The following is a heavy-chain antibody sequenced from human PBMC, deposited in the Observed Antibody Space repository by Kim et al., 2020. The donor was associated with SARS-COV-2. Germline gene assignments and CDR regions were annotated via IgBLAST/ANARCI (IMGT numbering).Heavy chain of an antibody. J-gene: IGHJ4*02. V-gene: IGHV4-59*08. CDR1: GGSISSYY. CDR3: ARGFDY. CDR2: IYYSGSP. Sequence: SETLSLTCTVSGGSISSYYWSWIRQPPGKGLEWIGYIYYSGSPNYNPSLKSRVTISVDTSKNQFSLKLSSVTAADTAVYYCARGFDYWGQGTLSTVSS.